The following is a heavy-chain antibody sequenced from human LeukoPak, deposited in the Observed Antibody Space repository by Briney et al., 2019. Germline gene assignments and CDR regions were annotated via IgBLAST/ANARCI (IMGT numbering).Heavy chain of an antibody. J-gene: IGHJ4*02. V-gene: IGHV3-9*01. CDR2: ISWNSGSI. Sequence: GGSLRPSCAASGFTFDDYDMHWVRQAPGKGLEWVSGISWNSGSIGYADSVKGRFTISRDNAKNSLYLQMNSLRAEDTAVYYCATDRDNSDWQKRFDSWGQGTLVTVSS. D-gene: IGHD2-21*02. CDR3: ATDRDNSDWQKRFDS. CDR1: GFTFDDYD.